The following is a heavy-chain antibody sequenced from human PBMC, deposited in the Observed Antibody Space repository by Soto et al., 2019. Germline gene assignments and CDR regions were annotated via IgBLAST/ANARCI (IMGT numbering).Heavy chain of an antibody. CDR3: ARKVDYGDYDLGAFDV. J-gene: IGHJ3*01. V-gene: IGHV4-31*03. CDR1: GVSISSGGDY. CDR2: MYYSGRT. Sequence: QVQLQESGPGLVKPSQTLSLTCTVSGVSISSGGDYWSWIRQNPGQGLEWIGHMYYSGRTFYNPSLRRRVIMSVDTSKNQFSLNLRSVTAADTAVYYCARKVDYGDYDLGAFDVWGQGTMVAVSS. D-gene: IGHD4-17*01.